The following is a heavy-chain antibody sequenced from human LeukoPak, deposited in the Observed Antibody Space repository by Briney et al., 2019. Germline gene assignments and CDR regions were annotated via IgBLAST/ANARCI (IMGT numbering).Heavy chain of an antibody. CDR2: IYYSGST. CDR1: GGSISSYY. D-gene: IGHD1-14*01. CDR3: ARKSYYYYGMDV. V-gene: IGHV4-59*08. Sequence: SETLSLTCTVSGGSISSYYWSWIRQPPGKGLEWIGYIYYSGSTNYNPSLKSRVTISVDTSKNQFSLKLSSVTAADTAVYYCARKSYYYYGMDVWGQGTTVTVSS. J-gene: IGHJ6*02.